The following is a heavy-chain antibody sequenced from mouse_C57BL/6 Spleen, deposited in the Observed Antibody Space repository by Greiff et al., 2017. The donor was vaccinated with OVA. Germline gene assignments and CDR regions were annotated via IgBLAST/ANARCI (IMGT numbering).Heavy chain of an antibody. Sequence: EVHLVESGGGLVQPGGSLKLSCAASGFTFSDYYMYWVRQTPEKRLEWVAYISNGGGSTYYPHTVKGRFTISSDNAKNTLYLQMSRLKSEDTAMYYCARRRIYGSSFYAMDYWGQGTSVTVSS. CDR2: ISNGGGST. D-gene: IGHD1-1*01. V-gene: IGHV5-12*01. CDR1: GFTFSDYY. J-gene: IGHJ4*01. CDR3: ARRRIYGSSFYAMDY.